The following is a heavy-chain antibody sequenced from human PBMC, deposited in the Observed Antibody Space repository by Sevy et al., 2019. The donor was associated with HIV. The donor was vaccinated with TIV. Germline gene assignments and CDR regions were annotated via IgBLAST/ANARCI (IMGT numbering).Heavy chain of an antibody. Sequence: GGSLRLSCAASGFTFSSYAMSWVRQAPGKGLEWVSAISGSGGSTYYADSVKGRFTISRDNSKNTLYLQMNSLRAEDTAVYYCAKRAAVLAWTQSYFDYWGQGTLVTVSS. CDR2: ISGSGGST. D-gene: IGHD3-3*01. CDR1: GFTFSSYA. J-gene: IGHJ4*02. V-gene: IGHV3-23*01. CDR3: AKRAAVLAWTQSYFDY.